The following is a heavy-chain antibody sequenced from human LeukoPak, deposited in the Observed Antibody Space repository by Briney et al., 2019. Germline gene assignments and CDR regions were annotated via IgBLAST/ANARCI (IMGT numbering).Heavy chain of an antibody. CDR3: ARGTGICSSTSCYPNWFDP. Sequence: PGGSLRLSCAASGFTFSSYWMSWVRQAPGKGLEWVANIKQDGSEKYYVDSVKGRFTISRDNAKNPLYLQMNSLRAEDTAVYYCARGTGICSSTSCYPNWFDPWGQGTLVTVSS. J-gene: IGHJ5*02. CDR2: IKQDGSEK. D-gene: IGHD2-2*01. CDR1: GFTFSSYW. V-gene: IGHV3-7*01.